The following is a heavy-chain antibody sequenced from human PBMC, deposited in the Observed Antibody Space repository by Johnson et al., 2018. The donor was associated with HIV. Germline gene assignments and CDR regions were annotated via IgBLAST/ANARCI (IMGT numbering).Heavy chain of an antibody. D-gene: IGHD1-1*01. Sequence: QVQLVESGGGVVQPGGSLRLSCVASGFTFSSYGMHWVRQAPGKGLEWVAFTRYDGSNKYYADSVKGRFTISRDNSKNTLYLQMNSLRAEDTAVYYCAKDRTGFDAFDIWGQGTMVTVSS. CDR1: GFTFSSYG. V-gene: IGHV3-30*02. J-gene: IGHJ3*02. CDR3: AKDRTGFDAFDI. CDR2: TRYDGSNK.